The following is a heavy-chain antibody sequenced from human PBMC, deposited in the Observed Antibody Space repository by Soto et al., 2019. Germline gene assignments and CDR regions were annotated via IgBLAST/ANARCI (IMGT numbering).Heavy chain of an antibody. J-gene: IGHJ6*02. Sequence: PGWSLRLSCTASGFTFGDYAMSWVRQAPGKGLEGGGFIRSKAYGGTTEYAASVKGRFTISRDDSKSIAYLQMNSLKTEDTAVYYCTRDSELGYDSSGYYYYGMDVWGQGTTVTVSS. V-gene: IGHV3-49*04. D-gene: IGHD3-22*01. CDR3: TRDSELGYDSSGYYYYGMDV. CDR1: GFTFGDYA. CDR2: IRSKAYGGTT.